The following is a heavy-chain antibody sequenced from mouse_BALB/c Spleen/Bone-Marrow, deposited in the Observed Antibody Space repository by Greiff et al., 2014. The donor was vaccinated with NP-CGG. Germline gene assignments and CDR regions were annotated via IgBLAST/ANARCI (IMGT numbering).Heavy chain of an antibody. CDR2: IDPYYGTT. CDR1: GHSFTGYN. Sequence: DVKLQESGPELEKPGASVKISCKASGHSFTGYNMNWVKQSPGKSLEWIGNIDPYYGTTTFNQKFKDKATLTVDKSSSTAYMQHKSLTSEDSAVYYCTRSRAYFRDWFAYWGQGTLVTVSA. J-gene: IGHJ3*01. CDR3: TRSRAYFRDWFAY. D-gene: IGHD2-14*01. V-gene: IGHV1-42*01.